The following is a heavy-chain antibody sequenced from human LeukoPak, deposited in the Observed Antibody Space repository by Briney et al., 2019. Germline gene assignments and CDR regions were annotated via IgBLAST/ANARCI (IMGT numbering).Heavy chain of an antibody. CDR2: IIPIFGTA. CDR1: GGTFSSYA. CDR3: AINGYCTNGVCYTEFDY. Sequence: SVKVSCKASGGTFSSYAISWVRQAPGQGLEWMGGIIPIFGTANYAQKFQGRVTITADESTSTAYMELSSLRSEDTAVYYCAINGYCTNGVCYTEFDYWGQGTLVTVSS. V-gene: IGHV1-69*13. D-gene: IGHD2-8*01. J-gene: IGHJ4*02.